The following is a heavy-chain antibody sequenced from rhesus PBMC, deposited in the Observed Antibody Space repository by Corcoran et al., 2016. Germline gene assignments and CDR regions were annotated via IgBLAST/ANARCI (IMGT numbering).Heavy chain of an antibody. CDR2: IYGGSVST. J-gene: IGHJ4*01. V-gene: IGHV4-147*01. CDR1: GGSISSNY. CDR3: ARFVLQFLEWLDPLCYFDY. Sequence: QVQLQESGPGLVKPSETLSLTCAVSGGSISSNYWSWIRQATGKGREWIGYIYGGSVSTSYTPSLKSRVSLSPDPSKLQFSLKLSSVTAADTAVYYCARFVLQFLEWLDPLCYFDYWGQGVLVTVSS. D-gene: IGHD3-3*01.